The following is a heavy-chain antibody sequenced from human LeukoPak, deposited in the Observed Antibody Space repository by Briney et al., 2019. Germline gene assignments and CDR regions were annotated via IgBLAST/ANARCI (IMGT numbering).Heavy chain of an antibody. D-gene: IGHD1-14*01. CDR1: GFTFNSYW. J-gene: IGHJ4*02. CDR3: ARNRGIDY. V-gene: IGHV3-74*01. Sequence: GGSLRLSRAASGFTFNSYWMHWVRQAPGKGLVWVSRINSDGTSTSYADSVKGRFTISRDNAEKTLYLQMNSLRAEDTAMYFCARNRGIDYWGQGTLVTVSS. CDR2: INSDGTST.